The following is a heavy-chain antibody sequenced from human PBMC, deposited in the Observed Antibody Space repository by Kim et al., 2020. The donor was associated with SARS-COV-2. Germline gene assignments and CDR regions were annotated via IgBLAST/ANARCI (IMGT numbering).Heavy chain of an antibody. V-gene: IGHV1-8*01. D-gene: IGHD3-10*01. CDR3: ARGPYGSGSKWFDP. Sequence: AQKFQGRVTMTRNTTISTAYVELSSLRSEDTAVYYCARGPYGSGSKWFDPWGQGTLVTVSS. J-gene: IGHJ5*02.